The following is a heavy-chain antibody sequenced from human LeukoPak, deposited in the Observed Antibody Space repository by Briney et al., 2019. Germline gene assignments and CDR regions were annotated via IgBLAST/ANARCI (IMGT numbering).Heavy chain of an antibody. CDR1: GFTFDDYA. CDR2: ISWNSGSI. V-gene: IGHV3-9*01. CDR3: AKDIKAPSYSSSWYYYYGMDV. D-gene: IGHD6-13*01. J-gene: IGHJ6*02. Sequence: GRSLRLSCAASGFTFDDYAMHWVRQAPGKGLEWVSGISWNSGSIGYADSVKGRFTISRDNAKNSLYLQMNSLRAEDTALYYCAKDIKAPSYSSSWYYYYGMDVWGQGTTVTVSS.